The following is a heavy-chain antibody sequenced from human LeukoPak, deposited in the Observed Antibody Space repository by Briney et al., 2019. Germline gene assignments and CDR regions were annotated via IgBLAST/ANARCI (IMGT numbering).Heavy chain of an antibody. CDR3: ARDQGGYSSSWPFDY. J-gene: IGHJ4*02. V-gene: IGHV4-30-2*01. CDR1: GGSISSGGYY. D-gene: IGHD6-13*01. Sequence: SETLSLTCTVSGGSISSGGYYWSWIRQPPGKGLEWIGYIYHSGSTYYNPSLKSRVTISVDRSKNQFSLKLSSVTAADTAVYYCARDQGGYSSSWPFDYWSQGTLVTVSS. CDR2: IYHSGST.